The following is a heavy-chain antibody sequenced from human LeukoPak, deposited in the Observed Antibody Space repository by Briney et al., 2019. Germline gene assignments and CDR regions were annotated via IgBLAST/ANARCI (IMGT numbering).Heavy chain of an antibody. D-gene: IGHD3-10*01. V-gene: IGHV3-21*01. CDR3: ARDLSMVRGPPFYY. J-gene: IGHJ4*02. CDR1: GFTFSSYS. Sequence: GGSLRLSCAASGFTFSSYSMSWVRQAPGKGLEWVSSISSSSSYIYYADSVKGRFTISRDNAKNSLYLQMNSLRSEDTAVYYCARDLSMVRGPPFYYWGQGTLVTVSS. CDR2: ISSSSSYI.